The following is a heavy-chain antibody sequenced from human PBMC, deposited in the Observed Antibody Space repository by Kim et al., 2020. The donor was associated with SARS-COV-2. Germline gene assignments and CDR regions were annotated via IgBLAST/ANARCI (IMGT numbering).Heavy chain of an antibody. CDR3: TRQGVLWFGEFRPPYGMDV. J-gene: IGHJ6*02. CDR1: GFTFSGSA. V-gene: IGHV3-73*01. Sequence: GGSLRLSCAASGFTFSGSAMHWVRQASGKGLEWVGRIRSKANSYATAYAASVKGRFTISRDDSKNTAYLQMNSLKTEDTAVYYCTRQGVLWFGEFRPPYGMDVWGQGTTVTVSS. D-gene: IGHD3-10*01. CDR2: IRSKANSYAT.